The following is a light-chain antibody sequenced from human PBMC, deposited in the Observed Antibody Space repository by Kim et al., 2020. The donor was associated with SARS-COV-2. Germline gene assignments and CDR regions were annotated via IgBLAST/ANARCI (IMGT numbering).Light chain of an antibody. CDR1: QSVSSSY. Sequence: EIVLTQSPGTLSLSPGERATLSCRASQSVSSSYLAWYQQKPGQAPRLLIYGASSRATGIRDRFSGSGSGTDFTLTISRLEPEDFAVYYCQQYGSSPLTFGQGTKVDIK. V-gene: IGKV3-20*01. J-gene: IGKJ1*01. CDR2: GAS. CDR3: QQYGSSPLT.